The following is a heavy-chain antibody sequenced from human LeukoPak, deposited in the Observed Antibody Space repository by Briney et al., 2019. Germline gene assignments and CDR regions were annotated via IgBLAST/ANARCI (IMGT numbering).Heavy chain of an antibody. CDR2: ISGSGGST. CDR1: GFTFGGYE. Sequence: PGGSLRLSCAASGFTFGGYEMNWVRQAPGKGLEWVSAISGSGGSTYYADSVKGRFTISRDNSKNTLYLQMNSLRAEDTAVYYCAKDIVVVPAAIIDYWGQGTLVTVSS. V-gene: IGHV3-23*01. J-gene: IGHJ4*02. D-gene: IGHD2-2*02. CDR3: AKDIVVVPAAIIDY.